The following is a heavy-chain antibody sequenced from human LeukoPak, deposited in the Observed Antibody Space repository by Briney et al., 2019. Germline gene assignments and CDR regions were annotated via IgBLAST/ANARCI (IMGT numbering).Heavy chain of an antibody. D-gene: IGHD3-22*01. CDR3: AKIGYYYDRSGLPEDFDH. CDR1: GFRINGYT. CDR2: ISGGDGSR. J-gene: IGHJ4*02. Sequence: PGGSLRLSCAASGFRINGYTMNWVRQAPGEGLEWVSSISGGDGSRYYRNSVKGRFTISRDNSKNMLYLQLTSLRAEDTAVYYCAKIGYYYDRSGLPEDFDHWGQGTLVTVSS. V-gene: IGHV3-23*01.